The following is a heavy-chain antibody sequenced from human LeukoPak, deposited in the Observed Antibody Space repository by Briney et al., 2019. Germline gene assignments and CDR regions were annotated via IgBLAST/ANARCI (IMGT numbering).Heavy chain of an antibody. V-gene: IGHV1-46*01. CDR1: GYTFPNYH. CDR3: AKDGGRWDFDY. Sequence: GASVKVSCKSPGYTFPNYHFHWVRQAPGLGLQWMGIISPNGDSTTYAQKFQGRLTMNRDTSTITDYMELTNLRSEDTAVYYCAKDGGRWDFDYWGQGTLVTVSS. J-gene: IGHJ4*02. CDR2: ISPNGDST. D-gene: IGHD1-26*01.